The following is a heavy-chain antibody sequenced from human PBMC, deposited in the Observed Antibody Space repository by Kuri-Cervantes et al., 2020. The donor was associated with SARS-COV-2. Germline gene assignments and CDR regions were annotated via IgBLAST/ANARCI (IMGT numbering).Heavy chain of an antibody. D-gene: IGHD3-3*01. CDR2: IHYSGST. J-gene: IGHJ4*02. CDR3: ARHQMGSITIFGVVTQNYYFDY. CDR1: GGSISSYY. V-gene: IGHV4-59*08. Sequence: SETLSLTCTVSGGSISSYYWSWMRQPPGKGLEWIGNIHYSGSTNYNNSLDSRVTISVDTSKNQLSLRLSSVTAADTAVYYCARHQMGSITIFGVVTQNYYFDYWGQGTLVTVSS.